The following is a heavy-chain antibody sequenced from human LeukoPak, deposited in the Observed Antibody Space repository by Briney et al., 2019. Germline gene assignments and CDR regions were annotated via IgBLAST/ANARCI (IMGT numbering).Heavy chain of an antibody. V-gene: IGHV3-48*01. J-gene: IGHJ4*02. CDR3: ARICSSTDCLIPD. Sequence: GGSLRLSCAASGFTFSSYSMNWVRQAPGKGLEWVSYISSSSSTIYYADSVKGRFTISRDNAKNSLYLQMNSLRAEDTAVYYCARICSSTDCLIPDWGQGTLVTVSS. CDR1: GFTFSSYS. CDR2: ISSSSSTI. D-gene: IGHD2-2*01.